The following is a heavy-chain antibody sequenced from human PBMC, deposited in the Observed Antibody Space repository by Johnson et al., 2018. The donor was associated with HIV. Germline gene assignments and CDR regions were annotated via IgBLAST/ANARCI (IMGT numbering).Heavy chain of an antibody. J-gene: IGHJ3*02. CDR1: GFTFSSYA. V-gene: IGHV3-30*18. CDR3: AKDRAEYSTWIDALDI. CDR2: ISYDGSNK. D-gene: IGHD6-6*01. Sequence: QVQLVESGGGVVQPGRSLRLSCAASGFTFSSYAMHWVRQAPGKGLEWVLVISYDGSNKYFADFVKGRFTISRDNSKNTLYLQMNSRRPEDTAVYFCAKDRAEYSTWIDALDIWGQGTMVTVSS.